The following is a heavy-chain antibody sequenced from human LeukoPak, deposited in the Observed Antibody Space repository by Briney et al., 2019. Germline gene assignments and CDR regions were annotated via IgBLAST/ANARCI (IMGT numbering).Heavy chain of an antibody. D-gene: IGHD4-23*01. J-gene: IGHJ4*02. V-gene: IGHV3-15*01. CDR2: IKSKADGGAR. CDR1: GFTLSTAW. Sequence: GGSLRLSCEASGFTLSTAWMSWVRQPPGKGLEWVGRIKSKADGGARDCAAPVKGRFSVSRDDSENIFYLQMNSLKTEDTGVYYCTTATYDGKDYWGQGTLVTVSS. CDR3: TTATYDGKDY.